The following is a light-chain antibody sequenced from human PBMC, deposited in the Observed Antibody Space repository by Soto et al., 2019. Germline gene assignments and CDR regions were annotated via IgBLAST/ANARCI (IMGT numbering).Light chain of an antibody. V-gene: IGKV1-5*01. CDR1: QTISNW. CDR3: QQYNSQSSIT. CDR2: DAS. J-gene: IGKJ5*01. Sequence: DIQMTQSLSTLSASVGDRVTITCLASQTISNWLAWYQQKPGKAPKLLIFDASSLESGVPSRFSGTGSGTEFTLTITSLQADDFATYYCQQYNSQSSITFGQGTRLEIK.